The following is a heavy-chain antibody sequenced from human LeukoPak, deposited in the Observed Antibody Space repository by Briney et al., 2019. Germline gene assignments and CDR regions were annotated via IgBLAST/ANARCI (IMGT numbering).Heavy chain of an antibody. CDR1: GFTFSSHG. D-gene: IGHD2-2*02. V-gene: IGHV3-30*02. J-gene: IGHJ3*02. CDR3: AKPYCSSTSCYMGDAFDI. CDR2: ILYDGSNK. Sequence: PGGSLRLSYPASGFTFSSHGMHWVRQAPGKGLEWVAFILYDGSNKYYADSAKGRFTISRDNSKNTLYLQMNSLRAEDTAVYYCAKPYCSSTSCYMGDAFDIWGQGTMVTVSS.